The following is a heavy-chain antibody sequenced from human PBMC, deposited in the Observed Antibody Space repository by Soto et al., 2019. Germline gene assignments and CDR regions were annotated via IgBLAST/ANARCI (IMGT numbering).Heavy chain of an antibody. Sequence: GGSLRLSCAASGFSFSSNAMSWVRQAPGKGLEWVSGISGSGGNTYYADSVKGRFTISRDNSKNTLYLQMNSLRAEDTAVYYCAKPHQRYDFWSGYFDHWGQGTLVTVSS. CDR2: ISGSGGNT. D-gene: IGHD3-3*01. CDR1: GFSFSSNA. V-gene: IGHV3-23*01. J-gene: IGHJ4*02. CDR3: AKPHQRYDFWSGYFDH.